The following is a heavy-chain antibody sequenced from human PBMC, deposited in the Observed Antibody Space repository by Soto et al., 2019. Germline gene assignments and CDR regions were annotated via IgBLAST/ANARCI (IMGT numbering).Heavy chain of an antibody. CDR3: ARDRRVGSGFVGGMDV. J-gene: IGHJ6*02. CDR1: GGTFSSYA. V-gene: IGHV1-69*12. CDR2: IIPIFGTA. D-gene: IGHD3-10*01. Sequence: QVQLVQSGAEVKKPGSSVKVSCKASGGTFSSYAISWVRQAPGQGLEWMGGIIPIFGTANYGQKFQGRVTMTADESTSTAYMELSSLRSEDTAVYYGARDRRVGSGFVGGMDVWGQGTTVTVSS.